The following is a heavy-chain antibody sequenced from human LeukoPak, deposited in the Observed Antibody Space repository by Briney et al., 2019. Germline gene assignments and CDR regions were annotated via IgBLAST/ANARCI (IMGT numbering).Heavy chain of an antibody. CDR3: ARGHFWSGYFGIPYYYYGMDV. CDR1: GGSFSGYY. J-gene: IGHJ6*02. V-gene: IGHV4-59*01. Sequence: PSETLSLTCAVYGGSFSGYYWSWIRQPPGKGLEWIGYIYYSGSTNYNPSLKSRVTISVDTSKNQFSLKLSSVTAADTAVYYCARGHFWSGYFGIPYYYYGMDVWGQGTTVTVSS. CDR2: IYYSGST. D-gene: IGHD3-3*02.